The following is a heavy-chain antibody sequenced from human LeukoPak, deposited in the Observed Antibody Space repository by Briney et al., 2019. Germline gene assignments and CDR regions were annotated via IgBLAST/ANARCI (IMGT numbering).Heavy chain of an antibody. CDR2: FDPEDGET. V-gene: IGHV1-24*01. Sequence: ASVKVSCKVSGYTLTELSMHWVRQAPGKGLEWMGGFDPEDGETIYAQKFQGRVTMTRNTSISTAYMELSSLRSEDTAVYYCARVYYDNSGYYPYYFDYWGQGTLVTVSS. D-gene: IGHD3-22*01. J-gene: IGHJ4*02. CDR1: GYTLTELS. CDR3: ARVYYDNSGYYPYYFDY.